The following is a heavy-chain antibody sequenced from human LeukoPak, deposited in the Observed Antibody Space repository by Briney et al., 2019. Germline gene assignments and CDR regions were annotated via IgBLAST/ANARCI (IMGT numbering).Heavy chain of an antibody. CDR1: GFTFSNYW. J-gene: IGHJ4*02. V-gene: IGHV3-7*01. D-gene: IGHD2-2*02. Sequence: GGSLGLSCAASGFTFSNYWISWARQAPGKGLEWLANIKQDGSEKYYVDSVKGRFTISRDNAKNSLYLQMYSLRAEDTAVYYCASLPLGYCSSTSCYIFDYWGQETLVTVSS. CDR2: IKQDGSEK. CDR3: ASLPLGYCSSTSCYIFDY.